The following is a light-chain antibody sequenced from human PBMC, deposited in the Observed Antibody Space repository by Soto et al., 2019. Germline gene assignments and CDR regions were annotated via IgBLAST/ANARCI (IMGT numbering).Light chain of an antibody. Sequence: EIVLTQSPGTLSLSPGERATLSCRASQSVSASYLAWYQQKPGQAPRLLIYGASTRATGIPARFSGSGSGTEFTLTISSLRSEDFAVYCCQQYNNWPGTFGQGTKVDIK. CDR2: GAS. CDR1: QSVSASY. CDR3: QQYNNWPGT. V-gene: IGKV3-15*01. J-gene: IGKJ1*01.